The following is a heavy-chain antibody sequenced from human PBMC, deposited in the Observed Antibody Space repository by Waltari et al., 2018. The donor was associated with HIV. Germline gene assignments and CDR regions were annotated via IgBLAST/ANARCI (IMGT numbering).Heavy chain of an antibody. J-gene: IGHJ4*02. D-gene: IGHD2-15*01. CDR2: VNPSGNI. Sequence: QVHLQQSGAGLLKPSETLSLTCPVSGGSFCGYYWSWSRQPPGQGLEWTGEVNPSGNINYHPSLKSRLIISVDTSKRQFSLRLKSVTAADTAVYYCSREGYGGNPANNFDFWGQGTLVSVSS. V-gene: IGHV4-34*01. CDR3: SREGYGGNPANNFDF. CDR1: GGSFCGYY.